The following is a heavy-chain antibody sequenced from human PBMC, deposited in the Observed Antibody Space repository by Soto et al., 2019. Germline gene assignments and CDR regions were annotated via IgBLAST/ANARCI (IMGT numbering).Heavy chain of an antibody. CDR1: GFTFSDYA. V-gene: IGHV3-23*01. Sequence: EVQLLESGGGLIQPGGSLRLSCAASGFTFSDYAMNWVRRAPGKGLEWVSAISGSGASTYYAASVKGRFTISRDNSKNTLYLRMNSLRAEDTAVYYCASYSAPYFDVYYNMDVWGIGTTVTVSS. D-gene: IGHD3-9*01. CDR2: ISGSGAST. CDR3: ASYSAPYFDVYYNMDV. J-gene: IGHJ6*03.